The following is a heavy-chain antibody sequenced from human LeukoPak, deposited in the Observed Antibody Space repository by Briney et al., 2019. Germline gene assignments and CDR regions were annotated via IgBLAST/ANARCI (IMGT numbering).Heavy chain of an antibody. D-gene: IGHD3-22*01. V-gene: IGHV3-7*01. CDR2: IKQDGSEK. Sequence: PGGSLRLSCAASGFTFSSYWMSWVRQAPGKGLEWVANIKQDGSEKYYVDSVKGRFTISRDNAKNSLYLQMNSLRAEDTAVYYCARDVPLDYYDSSGYPGPIDYWGQGTLVTVSS. CDR1: GFTFSSYW. J-gene: IGHJ4*02. CDR3: ARDVPLDYYDSSGYPGPIDY.